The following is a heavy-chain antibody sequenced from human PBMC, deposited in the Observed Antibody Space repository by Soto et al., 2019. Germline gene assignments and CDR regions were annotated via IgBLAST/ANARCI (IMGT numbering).Heavy chain of an antibody. D-gene: IGHD2-2*01. J-gene: IGHJ6*02. CDR3: ARQHIVVVPAVLAGEIYYYGMDV. Sequence: ASVKVSCKASGYTFTSYGISWVRQAPGQGLEWMGWISAYNGNTNYAQKLQGRVTMTTDTSTSTAYMELRSLRSDDTAVYYCARQHIVVVPAVLAGEIYYYGMDVWGQGTTVTVSS. CDR2: ISAYNGNT. CDR1: GYTFTSYG. V-gene: IGHV1-18*01.